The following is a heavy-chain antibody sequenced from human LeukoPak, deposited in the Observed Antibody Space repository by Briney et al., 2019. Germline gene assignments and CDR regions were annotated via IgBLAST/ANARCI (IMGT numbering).Heavy chain of an antibody. Sequence: QPGGSLRPSCAASGFTFSSYWMHWVRQAPGKGLVWVSRINSDGSSTSYADSVKGRFTISRDNAKNTLYLQMNSLRAEDTAVYYCARAGVTYYYDSTFDYWGQGTLVTVSS. J-gene: IGHJ4*02. CDR2: INSDGSST. D-gene: IGHD3-22*01. V-gene: IGHV3-74*01. CDR3: ARAGVTYYYDSTFDY. CDR1: GFTFSSYW.